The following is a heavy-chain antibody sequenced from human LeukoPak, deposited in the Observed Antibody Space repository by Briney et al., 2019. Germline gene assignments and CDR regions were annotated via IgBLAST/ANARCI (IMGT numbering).Heavy chain of an antibody. CDR1: LGSLSDYY. J-gene: IGHJ6*02. CDR3: DRNECAVEWGYYHYYGMDV. Sequence: PSETLSLTHAAYLGSLSDYYWRWIRQPPGKRLECIGEINHSGSTNYNPSPTSRVTISVDTTKNQFSLKLSSVTAAETAVYYCDRNECAVEWGYYHYYGMDVWGQGTTVTVSS. CDR2: INHSGST. D-gene: IGHD1-26*01. V-gene: IGHV4-34*01.